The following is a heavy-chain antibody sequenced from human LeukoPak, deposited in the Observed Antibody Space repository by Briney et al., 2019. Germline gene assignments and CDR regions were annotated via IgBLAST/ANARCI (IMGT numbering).Heavy chain of an antibody. V-gene: IGHV3-11*01. Sequence: GGSLRLSCAASGFTFSDYYMTWIRQAPGKGLEWVSYISSRGSSTYYADSVKGRFTIFRDNAKNSLYLQMSSLRAEDTAVYYCARALHDALDIWGQGTMVTVSS. J-gene: IGHJ3*02. CDR2: ISSRGSST. CDR1: GFTFSDYY. CDR3: ARALHDALDI.